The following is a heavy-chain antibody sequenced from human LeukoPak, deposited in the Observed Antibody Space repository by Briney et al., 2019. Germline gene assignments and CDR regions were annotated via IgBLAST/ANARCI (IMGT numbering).Heavy chain of an antibody. CDR2: IYYSGST. V-gene: IGHV4-39*07. D-gene: IGHD6-19*01. Sequence: SETLSLTCTVSGGAISSSSYYWGWIRQPPGKGLEWIGSIYYSGSTYYNPSLKSRVTISVDTSKNQFSLKLSSVSAADTAVYYCARDGRVAVAGTFADGMDVWGQGTTVTVSS. J-gene: IGHJ6*02. CDR3: ARDGRVAVAGTFADGMDV. CDR1: GGAISSSSYY.